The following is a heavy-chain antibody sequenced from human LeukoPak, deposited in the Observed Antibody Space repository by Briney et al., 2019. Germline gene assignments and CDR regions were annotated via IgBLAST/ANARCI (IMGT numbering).Heavy chain of an antibody. CDR3: ARATRGDYFTDDAFDI. V-gene: IGHV4-34*01. D-gene: IGHD4-17*01. Sequence: PSETLSLTCAVYGGSFSGYYWSWICQPPGKGLEWIGEINHSGSTNYNPSLKSRVTISVDTSKNQFSLKLSSVTAADTAVYYCARATRGDYFTDDAFDIWGQGTMVTVSS. CDR2: INHSGST. CDR1: GGSFSGYY. J-gene: IGHJ3*02.